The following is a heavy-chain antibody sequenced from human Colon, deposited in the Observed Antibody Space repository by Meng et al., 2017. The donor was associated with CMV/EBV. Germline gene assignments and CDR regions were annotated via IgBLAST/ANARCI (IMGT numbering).Heavy chain of an antibody. J-gene: IGHJ6*02. CDR1: GFTFSTYN. Sequence: GESLKISCAASGFTFSTYNMNWVRQAPGKGLEWVSSISSGRSDIYYADSVKGRFTISRDNAKNSLYLQMNSLRGDDTAVYYCARDVPIRADHPPYCYCLDFWGQGTTVTVSS. D-gene: IGHD2-21*01. V-gene: IGHV3-21*01. CDR2: ISSGRSDI. CDR3: ARDVPIRADHPPYCYCLDF.